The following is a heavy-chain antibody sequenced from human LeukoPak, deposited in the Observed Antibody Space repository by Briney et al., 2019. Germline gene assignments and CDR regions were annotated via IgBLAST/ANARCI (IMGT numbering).Heavy chain of an antibody. V-gene: IGHV3-7*01. CDR3: ARDAYDDASES. CDR1: GFTFSGYW. CDR2: LRPDGSDK. Sequence: PGGSLRLSCAASGFTFSGYWMTWVRQAPGKGLEWVANLRPDGSDKYYADSVKGRFTISRDNAKNSLYLQMNGLRADDTAICHCARDAYDDASESWGQGTLVTVSS. J-gene: IGHJ5*02. D-gene: IGHD3-3*01.